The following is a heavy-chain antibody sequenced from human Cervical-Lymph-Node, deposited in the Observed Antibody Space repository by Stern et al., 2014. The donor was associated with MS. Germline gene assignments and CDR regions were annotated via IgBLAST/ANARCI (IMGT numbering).Heavy chain of an antibody. CDR3: ARWSSSGWYEDLYYFDY. Sequence: VQLVESGPGLVKPSQTLSLTCTVSGGSISSGSYYWSWIRQPAGKGLEWIGRIYTSGSTNYNPSLKSRVTISVDTSKNQFSLKLSSVTAADTAVYYCARWSSSGWYEDLYYFDYWGQGTLVTVSS. J-gene: IGHJ4*02. CDR1: GGSISSGSYY. D-gene: IGHD6-19*01. V-gene: IGHV4-61*02. CDR2: IYTSGST.